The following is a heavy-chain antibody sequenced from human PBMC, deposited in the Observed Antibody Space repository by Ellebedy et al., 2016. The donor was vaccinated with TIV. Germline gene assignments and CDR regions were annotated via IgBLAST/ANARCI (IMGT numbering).Heavy chain of an antibody. CDR1: VPSITGYH. J-gene: IGHJ4*02. CDR2: VHHRGGT. V-gene: IGHV4-34*01. Sequence: GSLRLXXEIDVPSITGYHWAWVRQPPGKGLEWIGDVHHRGGTRYISSLKGRLTISLDTSRKEFSLYITSVTAADTALYFCAKGSMVRGLAGWGQGTLVTVSS. D-gene: IGHD3-10*01. CDR3: AKGSMVRGLAG.